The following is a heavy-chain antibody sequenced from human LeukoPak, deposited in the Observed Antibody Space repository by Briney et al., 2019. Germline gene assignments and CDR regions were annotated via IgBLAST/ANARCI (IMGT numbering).Heavy chain of an antibody. D-gene: IGHD5/OR15-5a*01. CDR3: AKAAVYHDSCPDS. J-gene: IGHJ4*02. V-gene: IGHV3-23*01. CDR2: ISSSGGST. Sequence: GGSLRLSCAATGFIFSTYTMNWVRQAPGKGLEWVSSISSSGGSTYYADSVKGRFTISRDNSKNTLYLQVNSLRAEDTAVYYCAKAAVYHDSCPDSWGQGTLVTVSS. CDR1: GFIFSTYT.